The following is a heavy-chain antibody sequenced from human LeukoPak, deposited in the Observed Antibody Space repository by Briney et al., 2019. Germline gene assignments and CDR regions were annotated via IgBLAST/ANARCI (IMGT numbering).Heavy chain of an antibody. CDR3: ARGGEGYFDY. CDR2: IIPILGIA. J-gene: IGHJ4*02. D-gene: IGHD3-10*01. CDR1: GGTFSSYA. V-gene: IGHV1-69*04. Sequence: SVKVSCKASGGTFSSYAISWVRQAPGQGLEWMGRIIPILGIANYAQKFQGRVTMTRDTSTSTVYMELSSLRSEDTAVYYCARGGEGYFDYWGQGTLVTVSS.